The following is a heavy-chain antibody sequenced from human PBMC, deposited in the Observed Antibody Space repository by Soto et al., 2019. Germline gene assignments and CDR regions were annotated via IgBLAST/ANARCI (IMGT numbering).Heavy chain of an antibody. D-gene: IGHD3-22*01. CDR2: ISSSSGTI. V-gene: IGHV3-48*02. CDR3: AGGYYYDNSGYRA. Sequence: PGGSLRLPCVASGFSIRSYSMNWVRQAPGKGLEWISYISSSSGTINYADSVKGRFTISRDTAKNSLSLQMVSLRDEDTAVYYCAGGYYYDNSGYRAWGQGTLVTVSS. CDR1: GFSIRSYS. J-gene: IGHJ4*02.